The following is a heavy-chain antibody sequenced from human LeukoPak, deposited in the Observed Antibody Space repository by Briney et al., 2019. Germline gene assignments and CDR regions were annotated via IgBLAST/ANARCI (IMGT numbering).Heavy chain of an antibody. Sequence: GGSLRLSCAASGFTFSSYWMSWVRQAPGKGLEWVANIKQDGSEKYYVDSVKGRFTISRDNARNSLYLQMNSLRAEDTAVYYSSLEGSSWYRYFQHWGQGTLVTVSS. D-gene: IGHD6-13*01. CDR1: GFTFSSYW. J-gene: IGHJ1*01. CDR3: SLEGSSWYRYFQH. CDR2: IKQDGSEK. V-gene: IGHV3-7*05.